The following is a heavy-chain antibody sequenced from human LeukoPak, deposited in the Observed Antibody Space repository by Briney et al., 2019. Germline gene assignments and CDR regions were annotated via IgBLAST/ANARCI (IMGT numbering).Heavy chain of an antibody. CDR1: GYTFTSYY. Sequence: ASVKVSCKASGYTFTSYYMHWVRQAPGQGLEWMGIINPSGGSTSYAQKFQGRVTMTRDTSTSTVYTELSSLRSEDTAVYYCARDPVDSSSWMHYFDYWGQGTLVTVSS. CDR2: INPSGGST. D-gene: IGHD6-13*01. CDR3: ARDPVDSSSWMHYFDY. V-gene: IGHV1-46*01. J-gene: IGHJ4*02.